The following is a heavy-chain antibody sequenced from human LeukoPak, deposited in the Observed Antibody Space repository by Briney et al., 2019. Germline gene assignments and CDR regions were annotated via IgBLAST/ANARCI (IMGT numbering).Heavy chain of an antibody. Sequence: PSETLSLTCAVYGGSFSGYSWSWIRQPPGKGLEWIGYIYHSGSTYYNPSLKSRVTISVDRSKNQFSLKLSSVTAADTAVYYWARVPHVYGRDVGGKGTTVTVSS. CDR3: ARVPHVYGRDV. CDR1: GGSFSGYS. J-gene: IGHJ6*04. V-gene: IGHV4-30-2*01. CDR2: IYHSGST.